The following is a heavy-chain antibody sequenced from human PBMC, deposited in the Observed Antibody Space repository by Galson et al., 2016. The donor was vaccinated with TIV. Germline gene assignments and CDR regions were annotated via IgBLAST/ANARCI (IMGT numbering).Heavy chain of an antibody. Sequence: QSGAEVTKPGESLEISCQSSGYKFNSYWIGWVRQMPGKGPEWMGIIYPGDSDSRKSPSFQGQVTMSVDKSINTAYLQLSSLKASDTAMYYCARQSENAYDVWGQGTVVTVSS. CDR3: ARQSENAYDV. J-gene: IGHJ3*01. CDR2: IYPGDSDS. CDR1: GYKFNSYW. V-gene: IGHV5-51*01.